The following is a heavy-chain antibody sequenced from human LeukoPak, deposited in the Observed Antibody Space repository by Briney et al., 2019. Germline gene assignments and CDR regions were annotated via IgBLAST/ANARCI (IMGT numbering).Heavy chain of an antibody. D-gene: IGHD1-26*01. V-gene: IGHV4-59*01. J-gene: IGHJ4*02. Sequence: SETLSLTCTVSGGSFNTYYWTWIRQPPGKGLEWIGDIFYSGSTNYNPCLKNRVTISLDTSKNHFSLKLSSVTAADTAIYYCARMTGSAWELLIDSWGPGTLVTVS. CDR3: ARMTGSAWELLIDS. CDR1: GGSFNTYY. CDR2: IFYSGST.